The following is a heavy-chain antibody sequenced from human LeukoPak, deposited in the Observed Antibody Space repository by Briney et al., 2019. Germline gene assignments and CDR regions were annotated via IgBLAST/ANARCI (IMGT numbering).Heavy chain of an antibody. CDR3: ARNRRYCSGSSCYSGVDY. J-gene: IGHJ4*02. V-gene: IGHV3-53*01. D-gene: IGHD2-15*01. CDR2: IYSGGST. Sequence: GGSLRLSCAASGFTVSSNDMTWGRQAPGKGLEWVSVIYSGGSTYYGDSVKGRFTISRDNSKNTLYLQMNSLRAEDTAVYYCARNRRYCSGSSCYSGVDYWGQGTLVTVSS. CDR1: GFTVSSND.